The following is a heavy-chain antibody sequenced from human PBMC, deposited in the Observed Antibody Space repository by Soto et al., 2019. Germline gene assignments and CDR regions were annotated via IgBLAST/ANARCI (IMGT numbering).Heavy chain of an antibody. Sequence: QVQLQESGPGLVKPSETLSLTCTVSGGSISNYYWSWIRQPAGKGLEWIGRIYTSGSTNYNPSLKSRVSMSVDTSKSHFSLELSSVTAADTAVYYCAVDATKSGYYYGVDVWGQGTTVTVSS. CDR1: GGSISNYY. V-gene: IGHV4-4*07. D-gene: IGHD5-12*01. J-gene: IGHJ6*02. CDR3: AVDATKSGYYYGVDV. CDR2: IYTSGST.